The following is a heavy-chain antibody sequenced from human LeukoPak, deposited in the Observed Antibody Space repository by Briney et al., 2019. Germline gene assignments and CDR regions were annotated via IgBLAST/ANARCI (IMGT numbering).Heavy chain of an antibody. J-gene: IGHJ4*02. CDR3: ARGSYDWAGIDY. CDR1: GFTFSSHW. V-gene: IGHV3-74*01. CDR2: LNGDVTYI. D-gene: IGHD3-16*01. Sequence: GGSLRLSCVASGFTFSSHWMDWVRQAPGKGLVWVSRLNGDVTYIDYADSVKGRFTISRDNAKNMLYLQMNSLRGEDTAVYYCARGSYDWAGIDYWGQGTLVTVSS.